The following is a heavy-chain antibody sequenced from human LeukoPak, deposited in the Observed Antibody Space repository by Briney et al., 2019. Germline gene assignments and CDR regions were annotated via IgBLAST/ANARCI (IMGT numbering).Heavy chain of an antibody. CDR1: GFTFSSYA. Sequence: PGGSLRLSCAASGFTFSSYAMSWVRQAPGKGLEWVSAISGSGGSTYYADSVKGRFTISRDNSKNTLYLQMNSLRAVDTAVYYCARSRAGSGSYFGAFDIWGQGTMVTVSS. D-gene: IGHD3-10*01. CDR3: ARSRAGSGSYFGAFDI. V-gene: IGHV3-23*01. CDR2: ISGSGGST. J-gene: IGHJ3*02.